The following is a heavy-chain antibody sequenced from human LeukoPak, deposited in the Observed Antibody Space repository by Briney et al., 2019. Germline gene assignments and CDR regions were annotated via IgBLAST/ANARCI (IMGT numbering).Heavy chain of an antibody. CDR2: IYPGTYDT. Sequence: GESLKISCQASGYNFPNYWIAWVRQMRGKGLEWMGIIYPGTYDTRYSPSFRGQVTISADKPISTAYVQWNSLQASDTAMYYCVRRGDTRWFDPWGQGTLVIVSS. CDR1: GYNFPNYW. D-gene: IGHD5-18*01. CDR3: VRRGDTRWFDP. V-gene: IGHV5-51*01. J-gene: IGHJ5*02.